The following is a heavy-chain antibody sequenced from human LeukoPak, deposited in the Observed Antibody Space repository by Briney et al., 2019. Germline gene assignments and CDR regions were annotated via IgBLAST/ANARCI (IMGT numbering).Heavy chain of an antibody. Sequence: PGGSLRLSCAASGFTFSSYWMSWVRQAPGKGLEWVANIKQDGSEKYYVDSVKGRFTISRDNAKNSLYLQMNSLRAEDTAVYYCARGAYYDFWSGYFPSHWFDPWGQGTLVTVSS. CDR2: IKQDGSEK. D-gene: IGHD3-3*01. V-gene: IGHV3-7*01. J-gene: IGHJ5*02. CDR3: ARGAYYDFWSGYFPSHWFDP. CDR1: GFTFSSYW.